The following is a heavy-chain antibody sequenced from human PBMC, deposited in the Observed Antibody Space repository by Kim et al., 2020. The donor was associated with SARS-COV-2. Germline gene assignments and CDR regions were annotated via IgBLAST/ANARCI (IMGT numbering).Heavy chain of an antibody. CDR3: ARERVAGKYYFDY. V-gene: IGHV3-33*01. Sequence: GGSLRLSCAASGFTFSSYGMHWVRQAPGKGLEWVAVIWYDGSNKYYADSVKGRFTISRDNSKNTLYLQMNSLIAEDTAVYYCARERVAGKYYFDYWGQGTLVTVSS. J-gene: IGHJ4*02. CDR2: IWYDGSNK. D-gene: IGHD6-19*01. CDR1: GFTFSSYG.